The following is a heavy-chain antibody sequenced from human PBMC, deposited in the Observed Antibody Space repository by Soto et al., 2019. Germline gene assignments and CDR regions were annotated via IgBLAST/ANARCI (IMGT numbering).Heavy chain of an antibody. CDR2: IWYDGSNK. CDR1: GFTFSSYG. D-gene: IGHD2-15*01. CDR3: ARKIVANYGMDV. Sequence: QVQLVESGGGVVQPGRSLRLSCAASGFTFSSYGMHWVRQAPGKGLEWVAVIWYDGSNKYYADSVKGRFTISRDNSKNTLYLQMNSLRAEDTAVYYCARKIVANYGMDVWGQGTTVTVSS. V-gene: IGHV3-33*01. J-gene: IGHJ6*02.